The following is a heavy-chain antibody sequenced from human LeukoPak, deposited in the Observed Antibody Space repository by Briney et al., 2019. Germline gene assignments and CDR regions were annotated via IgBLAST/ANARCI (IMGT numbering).Heavy chain of an antibody. J-gene: IGHJ6*03. CDR2: INPNSGGA. Sequence: ASVTVSCKASGYTFTGYYMHWVRQAPGQGLEWMGWINPNSGGANYAQKFQGRVTMTRDTSISTAYMELSRLRSDDTAVYYCARGPSSTGSYYYYMDVWGKGTTVTISS. D-gene: IGHD2-2*01. V-gene: IGHV1-2*02. CDR3: ARGPSSTGSYYYYMDV. CDR1: GYTFTGYY.